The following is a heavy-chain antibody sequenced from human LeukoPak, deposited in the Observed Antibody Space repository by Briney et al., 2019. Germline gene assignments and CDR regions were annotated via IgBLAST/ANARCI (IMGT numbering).Heavy chain of an antibody. D-gene: IGHD3-10*01. CDR2: IYYSIST. V-gene: IGHV4-59*01. CDR1: GGTIRTYY. CDR3: ARSSTMVREIIKRSRFDP. J-gene: IGHJ5*02. Sequence: SETLSLTCTVSGGTIRTYYFTWIRQPPGQGLEWSGYIYYSISTDYTPSLKSRVTISVDTSKNQFTLKLSSVTAADAAVYYCARSSTMVREIIKRSRFDPWGQGTLVTVSS.